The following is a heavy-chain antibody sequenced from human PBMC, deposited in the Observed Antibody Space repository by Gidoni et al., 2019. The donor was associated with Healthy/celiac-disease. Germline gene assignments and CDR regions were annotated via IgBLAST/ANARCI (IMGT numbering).Heavy chain of an antibody. J-gene: IGHJ4*02. CDR2: ISAYNGNT. Sequence: GYTFTSYGISWVRQAPGQGLEWLGWISAYNGNTNYAQKLQGRVTMTTDTSTSTAYMELRSLRSYDTAVYYCARGPLEYSSPWDYWGQGTLVTVSS. CDR1: GYTFTSYG. CDR3: ARGPLEYSSPWDY. V-gene: IGHV1-18*01. D-gene: IGHD6-6*01.